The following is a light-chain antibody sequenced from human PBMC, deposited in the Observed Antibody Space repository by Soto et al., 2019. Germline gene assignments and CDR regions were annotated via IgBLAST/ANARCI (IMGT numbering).Light chain of an antibody. CDR1: RGISSN. CDR3: HQYNNWPPWT. V-gene: IGKV3-15*01. Sequence: IVMTQSPATLSVSPGERATLSCRDSRGISSNLAWYQQKPGQAPRLLIYDASTRATGIPARFSGSGSGTEFTLTISSLQSEDFAVYYCHQYNNWPPWTFGQGTKVEIK. CDR2: DAS. J-gene: IGKJ1*01.